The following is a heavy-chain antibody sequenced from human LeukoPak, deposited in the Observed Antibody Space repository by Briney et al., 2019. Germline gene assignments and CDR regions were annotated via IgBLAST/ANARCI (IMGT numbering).Heavy chain of an antibody. CDR3: ARGAVPYYYYYMDV. V-gene: IGHV1-2*02. CDR2: INPNSGGT. Sequence: ASVKVSCKASGYTFTGYYMHWVRQAPGQGLEWMGWINPNSGGTNYAQKFQGRATMTRDTSISTAYMELSRLRSDDTAVYYCARGAVPYYYYYMDVWGKGTTVTVSS. CDR1: GYTFTGYY. J-gene: IGHJ6*03. D-gene: IGHD6-19*01.